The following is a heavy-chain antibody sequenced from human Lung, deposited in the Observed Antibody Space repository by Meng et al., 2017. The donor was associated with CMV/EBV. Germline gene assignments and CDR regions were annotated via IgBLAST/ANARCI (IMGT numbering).Heavy chain of an antibody. CDR3: ARALFQQWPTRTGYYGMDV. D-gene: IGHD6-19*01. Sequence: GESLKISCAASGFTFSSYSMNWVRQAPGKGLEWVSYISSSSSTIYYADSVKGRFTISRDNAKNSLYLQMNSLRAEDTAVYYCARALFQQWPTRTGYYGMDVWGQGTTVTVSS. CDR1: GFTFSSYS. V-gene: IGHV3-48*04. J-gene: IGHJ6*02. CDR2: ISSSSSTI.